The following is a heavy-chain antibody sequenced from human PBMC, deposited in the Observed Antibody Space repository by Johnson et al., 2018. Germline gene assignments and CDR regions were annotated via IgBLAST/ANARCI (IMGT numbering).Heavy chain of an antibody. CDR3: AKDQWEPQISYAFDI. D-gene: IGHD1-26*01. V-gene: IGHV3-9*01. CDR1: GFTFSSYA. J-gene: IGHJ3*02. Sequence: QLLESGGGLVQPRGSLRLSCAASGFTFSSYAMHWVRQAPGTGLEWVSGISRNSGSIGYADSVKGRFPISRDNAKNSLYLQMNSRRAEDTAVYYCAKDQWEPQISYAFDIWGQGTMVTVSS. CDR2: ISRNSGSI.